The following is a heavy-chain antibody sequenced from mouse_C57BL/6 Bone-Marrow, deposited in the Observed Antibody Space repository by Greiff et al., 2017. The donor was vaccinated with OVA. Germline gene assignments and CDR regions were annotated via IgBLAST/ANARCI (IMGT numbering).Heavy chain of an antibody. CDR1: GYTFTSYW. CDR3: ARSLITTVGYWYFDV. D-gene: IGHD1-2*01. V-gene: IGHV1-50*01. Sequence: QVQLKEPGAELVKPGASVKLSCKASGYTFTSYWMQWVKQRPGQGLEWIGEIDPSDSYTNYNQKFKGKATLTVDTSSSTAYMQLSSLTSEDSAVYYCARSLITTVGYWYFDVWGTGTTVTVSS. J-gene: IGHJ1*03. CDR2: IDPSDSYT.